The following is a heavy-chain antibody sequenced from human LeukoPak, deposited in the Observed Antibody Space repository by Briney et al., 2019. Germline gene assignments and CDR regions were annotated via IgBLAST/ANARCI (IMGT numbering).Heavy chain of an antibody. CDR2: ISAYNGNT. CDR3: ARDSNIVATIYSTFDY. J-gene: IGHJ4*02. Sequence: APVKVSCKASGYTFTSYGISWVRQAPGQGLEWMGWISAYNGNTNYAQKLQGRVTMTTDTSMSTAYMELRSLRSDDTAVYYCARDSNIVATIYSTFDYWGQGTLVTASS. V-gene: IGHV1-18*01. D-gene: IGHD5-12*01. CDR1: GYTFTSYG.